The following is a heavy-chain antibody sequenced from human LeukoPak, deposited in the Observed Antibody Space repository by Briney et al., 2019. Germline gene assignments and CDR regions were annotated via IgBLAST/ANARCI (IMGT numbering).Heavy chain of an antibody. Sequence: GGSLRLSCAASGFTFSNAWMSWVRQAPGKGLEWVGRIKSKTDGGTTDCAAPVKGRFTISRDDSKNTLYLQMNSLKTEDTAVYYCTTDPPYCSSTSCYTYYYYYMDVWGKGTTVTVSS. CDR1: GFTFSNAW. CDR2: IKSKTDGGTT. V-gene: IGHV3-15*01. CDR3: TTDPPYCSSTSCYTYYYYYMDV. D-gene: IGHD2-2*02. J-gene: IGHJ6*03.